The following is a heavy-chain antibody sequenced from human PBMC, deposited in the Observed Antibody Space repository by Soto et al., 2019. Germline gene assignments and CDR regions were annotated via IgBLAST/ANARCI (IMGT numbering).Heavy chain of an antibody. J-gene: IGHJ4*02. CDR1: GFSFVNYA. CDR3: AKATTNGGWFNPFDS. Sequence: EVQLLESGGGLVQPGGSLRLSCAASGFSFVNYAMNWVRQAPGKGLVWVSGLSGSGTSTYYADSVKGRFTISRDNSRDTLFLQMNSLTADDPAVYYCAKATTNGGWFNPFDSWGQGALVTVSS. V-gene: IGHV3-23*01. D-gene: IGHD6-19*01. CDR2: LSGSGTST.